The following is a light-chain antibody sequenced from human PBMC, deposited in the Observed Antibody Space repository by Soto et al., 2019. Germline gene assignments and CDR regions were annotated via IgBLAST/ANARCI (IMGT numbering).Light chain of an antibody. V-gene: IGLV2-14*01. CDR3: ATWGDRLSGRYV. CDR2: EVN. J-gene: IGLJ1*01. Sequence: QSALTQPASVSGSPGQSITISCTGTSSDIGRYNYVSWFQQHPGKVPKLVIFEVNYRPSGVSDRFSGSKSGNTASLTITGLRSEDEADYYCATWGDRLSGRYVFGSGTKLTVL. CDR1: SSDIGRYNY.